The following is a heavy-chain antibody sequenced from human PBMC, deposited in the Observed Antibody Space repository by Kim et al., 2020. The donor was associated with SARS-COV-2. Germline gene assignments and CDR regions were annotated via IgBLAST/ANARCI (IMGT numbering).Heavy chain of an antibody. CDR3: ARLDASGAGGGKPIDY. D-gene: IGHD2-15*01. J-gene: IGHJ4*02. V-gene: IGHV4-59*01. CDR2: IYYSGST. Sequence: SETLSLTCTVSGGSISSYYWSWIRQPPGKGLEWIGYIYYSGSTNYNPSLKSRVTISVDTSKNQFSLKLSSVTAADTAVYYCARLDASGAGGGKPIDYWGQGTLVTVSS. CDR1: GGSISSYY.